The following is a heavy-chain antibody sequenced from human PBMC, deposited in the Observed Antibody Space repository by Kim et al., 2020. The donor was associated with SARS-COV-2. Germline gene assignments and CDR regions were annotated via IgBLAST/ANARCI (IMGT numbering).Heavy chain of an antibody. CDR3: ARDVSLRFLEWLPRGDGMDV. Sequence: GGSLRLSCAASGFTFSSYSMNWVRQAPGKGLEWVSYISSSSSTIYYADSVKGRFTISRDNAKNSLYLQMNSLRDEDTAVYYCARDVSLRFLEWLPRGDGMDVWGQGTTVTVSS. J-gene: IGHJ6*02. D-gene: IGHD3-3*01. V-gene: IGHV3-48*02. CDR1: GFTFSSYS. CDR2: ISSSSSTI.